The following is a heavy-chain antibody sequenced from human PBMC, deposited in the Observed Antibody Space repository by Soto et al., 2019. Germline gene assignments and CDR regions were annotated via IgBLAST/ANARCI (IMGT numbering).Heavy chain of an antibody. J-gene: IGHJ4*02. Sequence: QVQLHESGPRLVKPSETLSLTCTVSGDSISTYYWSWIRQPPGKGLQWIGYIFYSGGTAYNPSLESRVTISLDMSKKQFFLKLNSMTAADTAVYYCASVQLVHKVIDYWGQGTQVTVSS. D-gene: IGHD2-8*02. V-gene: IGHV4-59*01. CDR3: ASVQLVHKVIDY. CDR1: GDSISTYY. CDR2: IFYSGGT.